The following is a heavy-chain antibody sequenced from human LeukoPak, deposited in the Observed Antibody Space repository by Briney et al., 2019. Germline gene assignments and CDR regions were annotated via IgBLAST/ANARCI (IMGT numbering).Heavy chain of an antibody. CDR1: GFTFSSYW. Sequence: GGSLRLSCAASGFTFSSYWMHWVRQAPGKGLVWVSRINTDGNSITYADSVKGRFTISRDNAKNTLYLQMNSLSAEDTAVYYCARGYSSSYRIDYWGQGTLVTVSS. CDR3: ARGYSSSYRIDY. CDR2: INTDGNSI. V-gene: IGHV3-74*01. D-gene: IGHD6-6*01. J-gene: IGHJ4*02.